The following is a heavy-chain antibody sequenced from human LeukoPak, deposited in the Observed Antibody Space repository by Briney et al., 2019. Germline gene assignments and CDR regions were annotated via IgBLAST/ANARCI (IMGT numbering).Heavy chain of an antibody. CDR3: ARENSGSYLSPEYYFDY. Sequence: SGGSLRLSCAASGFTFSSYSMNWVRQAPGKGLEWVSSISSSSSYIYYADSVKGRFTISRDNAKSSLYLQMNSLRAEDTAVYYCARENSGSYLSPEYYFDYWGQGTLVTVSS. CDR2: ISSSSSYI. V-gene: IGHV3-21*01. J-gene: IGHJ4*02. D-gene: IGHD1-26*01. CDR1: GFTFSSYS.